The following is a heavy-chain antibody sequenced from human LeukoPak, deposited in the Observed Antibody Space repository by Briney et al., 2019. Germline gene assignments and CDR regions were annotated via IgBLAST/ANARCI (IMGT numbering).Heavy chain of an antibody. CDR3: ARGGGLDV. Sequence: GGSPRLSCAASGFTVSSNYMSWVRQASGKGLEWVSVIYSGGSTSYADSVKGRFTISRDNAKNSLYLQMSNLRAEDTAVYFCARGGGLDVWGQGATVTVSS. J-gene: IGHJ6*02. CDR2: IYSGGST. CDR1: GFTVSSNY. V-gene: IGHV3-53*01. D-gene: IGHD3-16*01.